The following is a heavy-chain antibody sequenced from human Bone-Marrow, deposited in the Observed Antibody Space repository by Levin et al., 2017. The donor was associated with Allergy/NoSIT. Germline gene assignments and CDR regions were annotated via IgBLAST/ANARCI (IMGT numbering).Heavy chain of an antibody. CDR3: ARVGVRITMIGRGNWFDP. CDR1: GYTFTGYY. J-gene: IGHJ5*02. V-gene: IGHV1-2*02. CDR2: INPNSGGT. D-gene: IGHD3-22*01. Sequence: GESLKISCKASGYTFTGYYMHWVRQAPGQGLEWMGWINPNSGGTNYAQKFQGRVTMTRDTSISTAYMELSRLRSDDTAVYYCARVGVRITMIGRGNWFDPWGQGTLVTVSS.